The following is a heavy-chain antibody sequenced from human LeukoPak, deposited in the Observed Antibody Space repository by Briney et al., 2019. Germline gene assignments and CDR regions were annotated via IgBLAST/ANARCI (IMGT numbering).Heavy chain of an antibody. CDR1: GFSLSGYW. CDR2: ISPEGSGT. Sequence: PGGSLRLSCAASGFSLSGYWMHWVRQAPGKGLVWVSRISPEGSGTTYADSVKGRFTISRDNAKNTLYLQMNSLRAEDTAMYYCARAVYYSNYLGYWGQGTLVTVSS. D-gene: IGHD3-10*01. J-gene: IGHJ4*01. V-gene: IGHV3-74*01. CDR3: ARAVYYSNYLGY.